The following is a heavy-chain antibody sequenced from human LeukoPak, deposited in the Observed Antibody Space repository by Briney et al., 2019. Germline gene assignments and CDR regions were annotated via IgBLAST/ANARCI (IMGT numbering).Heavy chain of an antibody. D-gene: IGHD4-17*01. CDR2: IVVGSGNT. V-gene: IGHV1-58*01. Sequence: ASVKVSCKASGFTFTSSAVQWVRQARGQRLEWIGCIVVGSGNTNYAQKFQERVTITRDMSTSTAYMELSSLRSEDTAVYYCARNPDTVTTFYYYYGMDVWGQGTTVTVSS. J-gene: IGHJ6*02. CDR1: GFTFTSSA. CDR3: ARNPDTVTTFYYYYGMDV.